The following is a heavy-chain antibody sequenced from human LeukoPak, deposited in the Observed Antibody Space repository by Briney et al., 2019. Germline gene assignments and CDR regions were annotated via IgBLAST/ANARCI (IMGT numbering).Heavy chain of an antibody. CDR2: ISYDGSHV. Sequence: QLGWPLSLCGAAAGFTFSTYGLRGRHAPRGRRLGLVAVISYDGSHVYYADSVNGRSTISTDNSKNPLYLQMNTLRAEDTAVYYCARVPTFYYGSGSFWYFDYWGQGTLVTVSS. J-gene: IGHJ4*02. CDR3: ARVPTFYYGSGSFWYFDY. CDR1: GFTFSTYG. D-gene: IGHD3-10*01. V-gene: IGHV3-30*03.